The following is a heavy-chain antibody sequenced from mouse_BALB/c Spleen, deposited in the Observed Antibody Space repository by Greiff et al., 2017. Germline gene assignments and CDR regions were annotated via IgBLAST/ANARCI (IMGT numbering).Heavy chain of an antibody. D-gene: IGHD2-1*01. CDR3: ARVYGNYVDY. Sequence: EVKLQESGGGLVQPGGSRKLSCAASGFTFSSFGMHWVRQAPEKGLEWVAYISSGSSTIYYADTVKGRFTISRDNPKNTLFLQMTSLRSEDTAMYYCARVYGNYVDYWGQGTTLTVSS. J-gene: IGHJ2*01. V-gene: IGHV5-17*02. CDR1: GFTFSSFG. CDR2: ISSGSSTI.